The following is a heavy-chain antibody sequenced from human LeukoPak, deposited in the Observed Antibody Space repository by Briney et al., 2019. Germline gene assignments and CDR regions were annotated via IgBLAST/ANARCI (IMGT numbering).Heavy chain of an antibody. D-gene: IGHD3-22*01. CDR3: ARRDFDSSGYLSFYFDY. CDR1: GYSIRSGYH. CDR2: IYQSGST. V-gene: IGHV4-38-2*01. J-gene: IGHJ4*02. Sequence: TSETLSLTCAVSGYSIRSGYHWSWIRPPPGKGLEWIGSIYQSGSTYYNPCLKSRVTISVDTSKNQFFLNLSSVTAAGSTVYYCARRDFDSSGYLSFYFDYWGQGTLVTVSS.